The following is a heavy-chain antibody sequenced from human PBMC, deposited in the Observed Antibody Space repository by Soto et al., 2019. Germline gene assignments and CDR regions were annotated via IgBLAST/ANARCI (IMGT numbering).Heavy chain of an antibody. Sequence: PSETLSLTCTVSGGSISSYYWSWIRQPPGKGLEWIGYIYYSGSTNYNPSLKSRVTISVDTSKNQFSLKLSSVTAADTAVYYCARRGDGYNHDGLDYWGQGTLVTVSS. J-gene: IGHJ4*02. V-gene: IGHV4-59*12. D-gene: IGHD3-10*01. CDR2: IYYSGST. CDR1: GGSISSYY. CDR3: ARRGDGYNHDGLDY.